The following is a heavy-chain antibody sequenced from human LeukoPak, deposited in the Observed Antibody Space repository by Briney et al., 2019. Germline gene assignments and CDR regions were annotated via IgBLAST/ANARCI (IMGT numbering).Heavy chain of an antibody. J-gene: IGHJ5*02. Sequence: SETLSLTCTVSGGSISSSSYYWGWIRQPPGKGLEWIGSIYYSGSTYYNPSLKSRVTISVDTSKNQLSLKLSSVTAADTAVYYCARHEGPYYDFWSGYLNWFDPWGQGTLVTVSS. D-gene: IGHD3-3*01. CDR3: ARHEGPYYDFWSGYLNWFDP. CDR2: IYYSGST. CDR1: GGSISSSSYY. V-gene: IGHV4-39*01.